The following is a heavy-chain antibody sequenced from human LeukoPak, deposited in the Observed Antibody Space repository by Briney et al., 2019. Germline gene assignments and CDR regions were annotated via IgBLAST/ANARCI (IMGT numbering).Heavy chain of an antibody. CDR2: IYYSGST. D-gene: IGHD3-22*01. Sequence: PSETLSLTCTVSGGSISSGGYYWSWIRQHPGKGLEWIGYIYYSGSTYYNPSLKSRVTISVDTSKNQFSLKLSSVTAADTAVYYCARDRLDSSGYYSDYYYGMDVWGQGPRSPSP. V-gene: IGHV4-31*03. CDR3: ARDRLDSSGYYSDYYYGMDV. J-gene: IGHJ6*02. CDR1: GGSISSGGYY.